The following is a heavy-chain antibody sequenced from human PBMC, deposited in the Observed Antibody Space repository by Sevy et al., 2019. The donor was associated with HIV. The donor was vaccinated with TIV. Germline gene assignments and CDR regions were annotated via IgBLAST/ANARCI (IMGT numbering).Heavy chain of an antibody. CDR2: IYNRGNTDYNT. D-gene: IGHD5-12*01. J-gene: IGHJ4*02. Sequence: SETLSLTCIVSGASITTNYWSWIRQPAGKGLELIGRIYNRGNTDYNTNYNPSLESRVSMSIDTSKNQFSLNLSSVTVADTAVYYRARAVFSTSGTYYFDYWGQGTLVTVSS. CDR1: GASITTNY. V-gene: IGHV4-4*07. CDR3: ARAVFSTSGTYYFDY.